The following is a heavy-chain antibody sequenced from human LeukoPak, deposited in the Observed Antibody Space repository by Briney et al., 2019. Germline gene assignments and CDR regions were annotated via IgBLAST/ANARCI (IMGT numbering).Heavy chain of an antibody. CDR3: AELGITMIGGV. CDR1: GFTVSSNY. D-gene: IGHD3-10*02. J-gene: IGHJ6*04. CDR2: IYSGGIT. Sequence: RSLRLSCAASGFTVSSNYMSWVRQAPGKGLEWVSVIYSGGITYYADSVKGRFTISRDNSKNTLYLQMNSLRAEDTAVYYCAELGITMIGGVWGKGTTVTISS. V-gene: IGHV3-53*01.